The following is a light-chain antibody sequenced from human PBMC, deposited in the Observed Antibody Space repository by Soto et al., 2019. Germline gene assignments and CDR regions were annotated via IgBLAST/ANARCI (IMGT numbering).Light chain of an antibody. CDR3: QQLNTSPLT. CDR2: AAS. J-gene: IGKJ4*02. V-gene: IGKV1-9*01. CDR1: QAIGHY. Sequence: DIQLTQSPSFLSASVGDRVTITCRASQAIGHYLAWYQQRPGTAPNLLISAASTLQSGVPSRFSGSGSGTEFTLTISSLQPADFATYYCQQLNTSPLTFGGGTRVELK.